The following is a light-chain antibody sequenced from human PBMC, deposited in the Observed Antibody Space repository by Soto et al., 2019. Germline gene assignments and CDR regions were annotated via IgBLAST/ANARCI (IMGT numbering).Light chain of an antibody. CDR2: LEGSGSY. V-gene: IGLV4-60*02. Sequence: QPVLTQSSSASASLGSSVKLTCTLSSGHSSYIIAWHQQQPGKAPRYLMKLEGSGSYNKGSGVPDRFSGSSSGDDRYLTISNLQFEDEADYYCETWDSNTHTEFGGGTKLTVL. CDR3: ETWDSNTHTE. J-gene: IGLJ3*02. CDR1: SGHSSYI.